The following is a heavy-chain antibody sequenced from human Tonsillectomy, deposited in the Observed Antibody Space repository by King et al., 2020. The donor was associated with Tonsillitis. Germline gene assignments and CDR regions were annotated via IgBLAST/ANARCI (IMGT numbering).Heavy chain of an antibody. V-gene: IGHV3-21*01. CDR1: GFTFSSYN. D-gene: IGHD2-2*01. CDR2: ISYSSGYI. Sequence: VQLVESGGGLVKPGGSLRLSCAASGFTFSSYNMNWVRQAPGKGLEWVSSISYSSGYIYYADSVKGRFTISRDNAKNSLYLQMNSLRAADTAVYYCARGVLSTSWGMDVWDQGTTVTVSS. J-gene: IGHJ6*02. CDR3: ARGVLSTSWGMDV.